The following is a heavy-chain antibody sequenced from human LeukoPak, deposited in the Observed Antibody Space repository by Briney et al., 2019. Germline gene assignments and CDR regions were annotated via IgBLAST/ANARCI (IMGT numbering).Heavy chain of an antibody. J-gene: IGHJ6*03. CDR1: GGSISSYY. Sequence: ASETLSLTCTVSGGSISSYYWSWIRQPPGKGLEWIGYIYYSGSTNYNPSLKSRVTISVDTSKNQFSLKLSSVTAADTAVYYCAGLFGEYDFWSDDYYMDVWGKGTTVTVSS. CDR3: AGLFGEYDFWSDDYYMDV. V-gene: IGHV4-59*01. CDR2: IYYSGST. D-gene: IGHD3-3*01.